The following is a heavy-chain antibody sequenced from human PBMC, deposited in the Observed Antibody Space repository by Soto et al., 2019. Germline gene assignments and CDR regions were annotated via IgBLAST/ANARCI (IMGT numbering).Heavy chain of an antibody. CDR1: GFTFSSYS. D-gene: IGHD2-8*01. V-gene: IGHV3-48*01. CDR3: AKSNLYGGAFDI. Sequence: EVQLVESGGGLVQPGGSLRLSCAASGFTFSSYSMNWVRQAPGTGLEWVSYISSSSSTIYYADSVKGRFTISRDNAKNSLYLQMNSLRAEDTAVYYCAKSNLYGGAFDIGGQGTMVTVSS. CDR2: ISSSSSTI. J-gene: IGHJ3*02.